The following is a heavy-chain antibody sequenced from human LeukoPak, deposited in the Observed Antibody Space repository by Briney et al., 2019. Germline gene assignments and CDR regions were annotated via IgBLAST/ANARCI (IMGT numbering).Heavy chain of an antibody. J-gene: IGHJ6*03. CDR2: INHSGST. CDR1: GGSFSGYY. V-gene: IGHV4-34*01. CDR3: ARGIRSITIFGVVITPTNYYYYYMDV. Sequence: SETLSLTCAVYGGSFSGYYWSWIRQPPGKGLEWIGEINHSGSTNYNPSLKSRVTISVDTSKNQFSLKLSSVTAADTAVYYCARGIRSITIFGVVITPTNYYYYYMDVWGKGTTVTVSS. D-gene: IGHD3-3*01.